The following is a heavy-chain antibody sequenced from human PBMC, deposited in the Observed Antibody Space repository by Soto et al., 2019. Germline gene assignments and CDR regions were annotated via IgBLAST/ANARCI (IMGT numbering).Heavy chain of an antibody. D-gene: IGHD3-10*01. CDR2: IYYSGST. V-gene: IGHV4-59*01. CDR1: GGSISSYC. CDR3: AREGITMVREVRPDLYGMDF. J-gene: IGHJ6*02. Sequence: SETLSLTCTVSGGSISSYCWSWIRQPPGKGLDWIGYIYYSGSTNYNPSLKSRVTISVDTSKNQFSLKLSSVTAADTAVYYCAREGITMVREVRPDLYGMDFWGPGTTVTVSS.